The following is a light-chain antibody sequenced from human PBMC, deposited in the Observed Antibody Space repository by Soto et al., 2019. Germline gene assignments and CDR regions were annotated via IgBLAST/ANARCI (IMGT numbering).Light chain of an antibody. V-gene: IGKV1D-13*01. CDR3: QQFKDYPLT. Sequence: AIQLTQSPSSLSASVGDRVIMTCRASQGIGSTLAWYQQKPGEPPKVLISDASRLQSGVPSRFSGSGSGTDFTLTISSLQPEDYATYHCQQFKDYPLTFGGGTKVEIE. J-gene: IGKJ4*01. CDR2: DAS. CDR1: QGIGST.